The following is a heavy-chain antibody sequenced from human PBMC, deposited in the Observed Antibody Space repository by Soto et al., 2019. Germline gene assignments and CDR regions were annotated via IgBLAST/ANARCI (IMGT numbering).Heavy chain of an antibody. D-gene: IGHD1-1*01. J-gene: IGHJ5*02. Sequence: SETLSLTCTVSGASISGFYWSWIRKSAGKGLEWIGRIYATGTTDYNPSLKSRVMMSVDTSKKQFSLKLRSVTAADTAVYYCVRDGTKTLRDWFDPWGQGIPVTVSS. CDR1: GASISGFY. V-gene: IGHV4-4*07. CDR2: IYATGTT. CDR3: VRDGTKTLRDWFDP.